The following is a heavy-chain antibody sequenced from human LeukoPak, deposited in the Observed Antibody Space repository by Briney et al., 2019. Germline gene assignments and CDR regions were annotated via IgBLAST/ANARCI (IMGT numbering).Heavy chain of an antibody. V-gene: IGHV3-23*01. J-gene: IGHJ3*02. Sequence: TGGSLRLSCAASGFTFSSYAMSWVRQAPGKGLECVSTVSGSGGSTYYADSVKGRFTISRDKSKNTMNLQMNSLRAEDTAVYYCAKSRVAVTMTAWGDAFDIWGQGTMVTVSS. CDR1: GFTFSSYA. CDR3: AKSRVAVTMTAWGDAFDI. CDR2: VSGSGGST. D-gene: IGHD2-21*02.